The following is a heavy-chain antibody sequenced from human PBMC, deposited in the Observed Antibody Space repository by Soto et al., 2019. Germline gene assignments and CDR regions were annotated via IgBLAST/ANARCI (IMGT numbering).Heavy chain of an antibody. CDR2: ISSSGSTI. J-gene: IGHJ4*02. V-gene: IGHV3-11*01. D-gene: IGHD3-9*01. CDR1: GFTFSDYY. CDR3: ARDSLRYFDWLPPYDY. Sequence: PGGSLRLSCAASGFTFSDYYMSWIRQAPGKGLEWVSYISSSGSTIYYADSVKGRFTISRDNAKNSLYLQMNSLRAEDTAVYYCARDSLRYFDWLPPYDYWGQGTLVTVSS.